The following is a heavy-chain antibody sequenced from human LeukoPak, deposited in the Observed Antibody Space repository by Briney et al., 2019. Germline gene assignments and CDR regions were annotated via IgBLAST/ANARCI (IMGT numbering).Heavy chain of an antibody. D-gene: IGHD6-13*01. CDR3: ARDRGQQLVFGDYYYYGMDV. Sequence: PGGSLRLSCAASGFTFSDYYMSWIRQAPGKGLEWVSYISSSGSTIYYADSVKGRFTISRDNAKNSLYLQMNSLRAEDTAVYYCARDRGQQLVFGDYYYYGMDVWGQGTTVTVSS. CDR1: GFTFSDYY. CDR2: ISSSGSTI. V-gene: IGHV3-11*01. J-gene: IGHJ6*02.